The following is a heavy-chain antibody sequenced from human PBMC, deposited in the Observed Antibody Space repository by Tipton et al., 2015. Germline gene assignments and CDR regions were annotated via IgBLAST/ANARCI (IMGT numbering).Heavy chain of an antibody. D-gene: IGHD4-23*01. CDR2: IYYSGST. J-gene: IGHJ4*02. Sequence: LRLSCTVSGGSFSDYYWSWIRQPPGKELEWIGYIYYSGSTNYNPSLKSRVTISVDTSKNQFSLKLSSVTAADTAVYYCARARGRHGGLFDSWGQGTLVTVSS. V-gene: IGHV4-59*01. CDR3: ARARGRHGGLFDS. CDR1: GGSFSDYY.